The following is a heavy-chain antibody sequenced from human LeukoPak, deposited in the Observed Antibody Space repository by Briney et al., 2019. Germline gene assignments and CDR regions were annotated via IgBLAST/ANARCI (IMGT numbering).Heavy chain of an antibody. V-gene: IGHV4-59*08. Sequence: SETLSLTCTVSGGSISSYYWSWIRQPPGKGLEWIGYIYYSGSTNYNPSLKSRVTISVDTSKNQFSLKLSSVTAADTAVYYCARQKAVEAMMGWFDPWGQGTLVTVSS. CDR1: GGSISSYY. J-gene: IGHJ5*02. CDR2: IYYSGST. D-gene: IGHD1-26*01. CDR3: ARQKAVEAMMGWFDP.